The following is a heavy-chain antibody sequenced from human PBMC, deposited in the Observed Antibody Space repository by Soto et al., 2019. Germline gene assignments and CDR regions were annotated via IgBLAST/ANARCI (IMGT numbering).Heavy chain of an antibody. CDR3: ASIVVGATGHTDFDH. J-gene: IGHJ4*02. D-gene: IGHD2-15*01. V-gene: IGHV4-39*01. CDR2: VHYSGGT. CDR1: GGSINSNNYF. Sequence: QLQESGPGLVKPSETLSLTCTVSGGSINSNNYFWGWIRQPPGEGLEYVGSVHYSGGTYYKPALKSRVTVSLDTSKNQISLRLKSVSAADTAMYYCASIVVGATGHTDFDHWGQGTLVTVSS.